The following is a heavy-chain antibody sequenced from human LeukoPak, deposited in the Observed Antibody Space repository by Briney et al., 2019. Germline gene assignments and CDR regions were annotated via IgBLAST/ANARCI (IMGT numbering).Heavy chain of an antibody. V-gene: IGHV4-34*01. J-gene: IGHJ4*02. D-gene: IGHD3-10*01. CDR2: INHSGST. CDR3: ARTVAGSGKAVDY. CDR1: GGSSSDYF. Sequence: SETLSLTCAVYGGSSSDYFWSWIRQPPGKGLEWIGEINHSGSTNYNPSLKSRVTISVDTSKNQFSLKLSSVTAADTAVYYCARTVAGSGKAVDYWGQGTLVTVSS.